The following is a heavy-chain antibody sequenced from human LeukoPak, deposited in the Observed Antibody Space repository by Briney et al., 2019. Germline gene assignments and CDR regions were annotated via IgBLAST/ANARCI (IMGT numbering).Heavy chain of an antibody. CDR2: ISNSGTT. CDR1: GASISLYY. Sequence: PSETLSLTCTVCGASISLYYWSWIRQPPGKGLEWIGYISNSGTTNYNASLKSRVTISLDTSKNQFSLNLNSVTAADTAVYYCARRCNTWNDCLYWGQGTLVTVSS. CDR3: ARRCNTWNDCLY. D-gene: IGHD2-21*01. J-gene: IGHJ4*02. V-gene: IGHV4-4*09.